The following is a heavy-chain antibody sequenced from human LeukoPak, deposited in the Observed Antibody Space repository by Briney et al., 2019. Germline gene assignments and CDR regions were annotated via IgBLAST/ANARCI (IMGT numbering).Heavy chain of an antibody. Sequence: GGSLRLSCAASGFTFSSYSMNWVRQAPGKGLEWVAFIRYDGSNKYYADSVKGRFTISRDNSKNTLYLQMNSLRAEDTAVYYCARPGDGGLVYYGSGSYPHFDYWGQGTLVTVSS. J-gene: IGHJ4*02. CDR3: ARPGDGGLVYYGSGSYPHFDY. CDR1: GFTFSSYS. CDR2: IRYDGSNK. V-gene: IGHV3-30*02. D-gene: IGHD3-10*01.